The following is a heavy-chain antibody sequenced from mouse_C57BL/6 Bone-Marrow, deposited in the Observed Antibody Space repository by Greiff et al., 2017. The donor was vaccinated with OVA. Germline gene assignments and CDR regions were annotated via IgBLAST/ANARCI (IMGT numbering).Heavy chain of an antibody. J-gene: IGHJ4*01. CDR3: ARDYAMDY. CDR1: GYTLTDYY. CDR2: INPNNGGT. V-gene: IGHV1-26*01. Sequence: VQLQQSGPELVKPGASVKISCKASGYTLTDYYMNWVKQSHGKSLEWIGDINPNNGGTSYNQKFKGKATLTVDKSSSTAYMELRSLTSEDSAVYYCARDYAMDYWGQGTSVTVSS.